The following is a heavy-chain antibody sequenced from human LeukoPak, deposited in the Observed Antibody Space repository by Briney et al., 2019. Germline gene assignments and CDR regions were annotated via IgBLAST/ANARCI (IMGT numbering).Heavy chain of an antibody. Sequence: PGGSLRLSCAASGFNFSNYWMHWVRQVPGKGLVWVSLIHSDGSTIIYADSVKGRFTISRDNAKNTLFLQINSLRAEDTAVYYCAREILAPGKTHDYWGQGTLVTVSS. CDR3: AREILAPGKTHDY. CDR1: GFNFSNYW. CDR2: IHSDGSTI. J-gene: IGHJ4*02. V-gene: IGHV3-74*01.